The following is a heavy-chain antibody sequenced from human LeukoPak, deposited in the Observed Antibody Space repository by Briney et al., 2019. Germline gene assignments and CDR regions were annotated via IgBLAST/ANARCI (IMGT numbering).Heavy chain of an antibody. CDR1: GGSISSSSYY. CDR2: IYYSGST. Sequence: SETLSLTCTVSGGSISSSSYYWGWIRQPPGKGLEWIGSIYYSGSTYYNPSLKSRVTISVDTSKNQFSLKLSSVTAADTAVYYCARPGIAVAGIEDYWGQGTLVTVSS. D-gene: IGHD6-19*01. V-gene: IGHV4-39*01. CDR3: ARPGIAVAGIEDY. J-gene: IGHJ4*02.